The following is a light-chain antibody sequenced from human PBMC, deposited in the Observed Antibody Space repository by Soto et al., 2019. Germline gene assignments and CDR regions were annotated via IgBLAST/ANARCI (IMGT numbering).Light chain of an antibody. CDR2: DVS. Sequence: QSVLTQPRSVSGSPGQSVTISCTGTSSDVGGYNYVSWYQQHPGKAPKLMIYDVSKRPSGVPDRFSGSKSGNTASLTISGLQAEEEADYYCCSYAGSYTLFGTGTKLTVL. CDR1: SSDVGGYNY. CDR3: CSYAGSYTL. V-gene: IGLV2-11*01. J-gene: IGLJ1*01.